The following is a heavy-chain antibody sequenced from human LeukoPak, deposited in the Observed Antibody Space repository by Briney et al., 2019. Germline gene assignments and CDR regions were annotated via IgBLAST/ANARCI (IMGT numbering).Heavy chain of an antibody. CDR3: AKDLWDYYDSSGRDDAFDI. Sequence: PGGSLRLSCAASGFTFSSYAMSWVRQAPGKGLEWGSAISGSGGSTYYADSVKGRFTISRDNSKNTLYLQMNSLRAEDTAVYYCAKDLWDYYDSSGRDDAFDIWGQGTMVTVSS. CDR2: ISGSGGST. CDR1: GFTFSSYA. V-gene: IGHV3-23*01. J-gene: IGHJ3*02. D-gene: IGHD3-22*01.